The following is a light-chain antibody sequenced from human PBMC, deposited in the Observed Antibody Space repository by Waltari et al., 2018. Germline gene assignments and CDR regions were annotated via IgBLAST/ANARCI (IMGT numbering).Light chain of an antibody. J-gene: IGLJ1*01. V-gene: IGLV1-40*01. CDR1: SSNIGAGYD. CDR2: GNS. CDR3: QSYDSSLSEV. Sequence: QSVLTQPPSVSGAPGQRVTISCTGSSSNIGAGYDVHWYQQLPGTAPKLLIYGNSKRPSGVPDRFSGSKSGTSASLTITGLQAEDEADYYCQSYDSSLSEVFGTGTKVTVL.